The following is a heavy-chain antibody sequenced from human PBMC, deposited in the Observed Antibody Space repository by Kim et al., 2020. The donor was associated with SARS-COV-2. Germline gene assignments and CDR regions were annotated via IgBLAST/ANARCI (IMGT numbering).Heavy chain of an antibody. D-gene: IGHD3-3*01. Sequence: ASVKVSCKASGYTFTSYGISWVRQAPGQGLEWMGWISAYNGNRNYAQKLQGRVTMTTDTSTSTAYMELRSLRSDDTAVYYCARDLSYAARPDYDFWSGSQYSLSDYWGQGTLVTVSS. CDR1: GYTFTSYG. CDR2: ISAYNGNR. J-gene: IGHJ4*02. V-gene: IGHV1-18*01. CDR3: ARDLSYAARPDYDFWSGSQYSLSDY.